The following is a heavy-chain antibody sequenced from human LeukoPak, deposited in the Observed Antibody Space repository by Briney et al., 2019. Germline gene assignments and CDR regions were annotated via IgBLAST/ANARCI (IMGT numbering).Heavy chain of an antibody. CDR3: ARDRSPYSSGPCSY. CDR1: GFTFSSYA. J-gene: IGHJ4*02. V-gene: IGHV3-30*04. CDR2: ISYDGSNK. D-gene: IGHD6-19*01. Sequence: GGSLRLSCAASGFTFSSYAMHWVRQAPGKGLEWVAVISYDGSNKYYADSVKGRFTISRDNSKNTLYLQMNSLRAEDTAVYYCARDRSPYSSGPCSYWGQGTLVTVSS.